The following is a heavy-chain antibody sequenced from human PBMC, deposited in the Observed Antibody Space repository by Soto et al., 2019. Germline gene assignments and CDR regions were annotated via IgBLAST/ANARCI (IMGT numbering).Heavy chain of an antibody. CDR2: IYYSGTT. J-gene: IGHJ6*02. Sequence: PSETLSLTCTVSGGSIRSGGYYWTWIRHFPGKGLEWIGNIYYSGTTYYNPSLKSRLTMSVDTSKNQFSLRLNSVTAADTAMYFCAAEGLVATRGTARYYYGLDVWGQGTTVTVSS. CDR3: AAEGLVATRGTARYYYGLDV. CDR1: GGSIRSGGYY. V-gene: IGHV4-31*03. D-gene: IGHD2-21*01.